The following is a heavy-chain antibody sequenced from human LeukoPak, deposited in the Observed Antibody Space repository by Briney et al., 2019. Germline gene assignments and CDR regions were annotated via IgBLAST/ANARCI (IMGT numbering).Heavy chain of an antibody. Sequence: GGSLRLSCAASGFTFSSYEMNWVRQAPGKGLEWISYISSSGSTIYYADSVKGRFTISRDNAKNSLYLQMNSLRAEDTAVYYCARAPGGYYYEGDYWGQGTLVTVSS. CDR1: GFTFSSYE. D-gene: IGHD3-22*01. CDR2: ISSSGSTI. V-gene: IGHV3-48*03. CDR3: ARAPGGYYYEGDY. J-gene: IGHJ4*02.